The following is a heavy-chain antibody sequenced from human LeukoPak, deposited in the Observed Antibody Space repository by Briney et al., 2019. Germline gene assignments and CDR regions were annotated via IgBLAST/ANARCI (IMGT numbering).Heavy chain of an antibody. D-gene: IGHD2-21*01. CDR1: GFTFSSYS. Sequence: GGSLRLSCAASGFTFSSYSMNWVRQAPGKGLEWVANIKPDGSEKYYVDSVKGRFTISRDNAKNSLYLQMNSLRAEDTAVYYCATIYWGQGTLVTVSS. J-gene: IGHJ4*02. CDR3: ATIY. CDR2: IKPDGSEK. V-gene: IGHV3-7*01.